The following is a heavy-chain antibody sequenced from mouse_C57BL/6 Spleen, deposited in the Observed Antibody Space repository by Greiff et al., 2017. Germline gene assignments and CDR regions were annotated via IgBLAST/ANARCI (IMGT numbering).Heavy chain of an antibody. Sequence: QVQLQQSGAELVKPGASVKISCKASGYAFSSYWMNWVKQRPGKGLAWIGQIYPGDGDTNYNGKFKGKATLTADKSSSTAYMQLSSLTSEDAAVYFCARGENDYYGSSSYAMDYWGQGTSVTVSS. J-gene: IGHJ4*01. CDR2: IYPGDGDT. D-gene: IGHD1-1*01. CDR1: GYAFSSYW. CDR3: ARGENDYYGSSSYAMDY. V-gene: IGHV1-80*01.